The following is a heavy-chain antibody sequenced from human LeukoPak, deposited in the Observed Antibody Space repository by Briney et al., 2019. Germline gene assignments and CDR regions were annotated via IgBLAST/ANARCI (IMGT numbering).Heavy chain of an antibody. D-gene: IGHD3-10*01. Sequence: GGSLRLSCAASGFSFSSYSMNWVRQAPGKGLEWVSSISSSSLFTYYEDAVKGRFTISRDNAKNSLYLQMNSLRAEDTAVYYCARDQWFRELPLMDVWGKGTTVTVSS. V-gene: IGHV3-21*01. CDR3: ARDQWFRELPLMDV. J-gene: IGHJ6*03. CDR2: ISSSSLFT. CDR1: GFSFSSYS.